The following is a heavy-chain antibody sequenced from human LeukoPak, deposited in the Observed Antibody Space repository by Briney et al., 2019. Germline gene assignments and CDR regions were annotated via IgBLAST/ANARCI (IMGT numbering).Heavy chain of an antibody. V-gene: IGHV3-30*02. CDR3: AKRFSSGWTDY. CDR2: IRYDGGSP. J-gene: IGHJ4*02. Sequence: PAGSLRLSCAASGFTFSAYGMHWVRQAPGKGLEWVAFIRYDGGSPYYSDSVKGRFTISRDNSVNTLYLQMNSLRADDTAMYFCAKRFSSGWTDYWGQGTLVTVSS. CDR1: GFTFSAYG. D-gene: IGHD6-19*01.